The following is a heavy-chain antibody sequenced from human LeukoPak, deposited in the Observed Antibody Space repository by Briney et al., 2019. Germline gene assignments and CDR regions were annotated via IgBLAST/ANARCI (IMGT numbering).Heavy chain of an antibody. D-gene: IGHD3-16*01. Sequence: GGSLRLSCAASGFTFDDYAMHWVRQAPGKGLEWVSGVSWNSGIIGYADSVKGRFAVSRDNAKNSLYLQTNSLGVEDTAVYYCARLLGDATIYDLWGQGTLVTVSS. CDR2: VSWNSGII. V-gene: IGHV3-9*01. J-gene: IGHJ5*02. CDR3: ARLLGDATIYDL. CDR1: GFTFDDYA.